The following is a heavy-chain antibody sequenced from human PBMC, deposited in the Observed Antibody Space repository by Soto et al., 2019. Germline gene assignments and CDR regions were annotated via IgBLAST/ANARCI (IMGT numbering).Heavy chain of an antibody. J-gene: IGHJ3*02. CDR1: GYTFTGYY. V-gene: IGHV1-2*02. CDR2: INPHSGGT. Sequence: ASVKVSCNASGYTFTGYYMYWVRQAPGQGLGWMGWINPHSGGTNYAQKFPGRVNMTRDTSISTAYMELSRLRSDETAVYYCVRDDECSSTSCPFAFDIQDKRTMVTVSS. CDR3: VRDDECSSTSCPFAFDI. D-gene: IGHD2-2*01.